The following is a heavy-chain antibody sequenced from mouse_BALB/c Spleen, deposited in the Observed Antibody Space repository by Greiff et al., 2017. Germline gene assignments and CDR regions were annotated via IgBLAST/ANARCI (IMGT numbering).Heavy chain of an antibody. CDR1: GYTFTSYW. J-gene: IGHJ3*01. V-gene: IGHV1-87*01. CDR3: AREDYGYEFAY. CDR2: IYPGDGDT. D-gene: IGHD2-2*01. Sequence: VQLQQSGAELARPGASVKLSCKASGYTFTSYWMQWVKQRPGQGLEWIGAIYPGDGDTRYTQKFKGKATLTADKSSSTAYMQLSSLASEDSAVYDCAREDYGYEFAYWGQGTLVTVSA.